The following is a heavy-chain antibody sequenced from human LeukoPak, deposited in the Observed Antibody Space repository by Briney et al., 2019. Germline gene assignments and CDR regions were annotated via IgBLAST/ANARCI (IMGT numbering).Heavy chain of an antibody. CDR3: AAAAVDTAMVNYYYMDV. CDR1: GGSVSSYY. D-gene: IGHD5-18*01. V-gene: IGHV4-4*07. J-gene: IGHJ6*03. Sequence: KTSETLSLTCTVSGGSVSSYYWSWIRQPAGKGLEWIGRIYTSGSTSYNPSLKSRVTMSVDTSKNQFSLSLSSVTAADTAVYYCAAAAVDTAMVNYYYMDVWGKGTTVTVSS. CDR2: IYTSGST.